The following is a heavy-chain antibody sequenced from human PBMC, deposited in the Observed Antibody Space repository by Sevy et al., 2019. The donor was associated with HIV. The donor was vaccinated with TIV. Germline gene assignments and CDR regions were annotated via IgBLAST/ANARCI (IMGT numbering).Heavy chain of an antibody. V-gene: IGHV3-30*04. J-gene: IGHJ4*02. D-gene: IGHD6-6*01. CDR1: GFTFSDYA. CDR3: ARKQFVLPFDY. CDR2: ISYHGRNQ. Sequence: GGSLRLSCAASGFTFSDYAIHWVRQAPGKGLEWLAVISYHGRNQFYADSVRGRFTISRDVSKNTGYLQMNSLRPDDTAVYYCARKQFVLPFDYWGQGTLVTVSS.